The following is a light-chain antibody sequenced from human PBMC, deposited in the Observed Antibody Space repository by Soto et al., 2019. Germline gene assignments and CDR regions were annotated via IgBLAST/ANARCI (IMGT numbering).Light chain of an antibody. Sequence: QSVLTQSPSASGSPGQSVTISCTGTSSDVGNYKYVSWYQQHPGKAPKLMIYEVSKRPSGVPDRFSGSMSGNTASLTVSGLQVEDEADYYCSSYAGSNLWVFGGGTKLTVL. CDR2: EVS. CDR3: SSYAGSNLWV. CDR1: SSDVGNYKY. J-gene: IGLJ3*02. V-gene: IGLV2-8*01.